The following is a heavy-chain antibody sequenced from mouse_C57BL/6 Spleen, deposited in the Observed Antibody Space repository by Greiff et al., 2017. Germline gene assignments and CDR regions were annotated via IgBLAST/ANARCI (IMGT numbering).Heavy chain of an antibody. D-gene: IGHD3-2*02. Sequence: VQLQQPGAELVKPGASVKLSCKASGYTFTSYWMQWVKQRPGQGLEWIGEIDPSDSYTTYNQKFKGKATLTVDTSSSTAYMQLSSLTSEDSAVYYCARGVDSSGYWGQGTTLTVSS. CDR1: GYTFTSYW. CDR2: IDPSDSYT. V-gene: IGHV1-50*01. CDR3: ARGVDSSGY. J-gene: IGHJ2*01.